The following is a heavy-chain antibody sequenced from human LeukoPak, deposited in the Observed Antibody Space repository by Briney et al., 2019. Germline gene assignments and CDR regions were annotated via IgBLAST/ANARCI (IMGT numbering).Heavy chain of an antibody. CDR1: GFTFSDYY. J-gene: IGHJ4*02. Sequence: GGSLRLSCAASGFTFSDYYMSWIRQAPGKGLECISYITSSGSTIYYADSVKGRFTISRDNAKHSLYLEMNSLRAEDTAVHYCEAGLNGGATMLTYWGQGTLVTVSS. CDR2: ITSSGSTI. CDR3: EAGLNGGATMLTY. D-gene: IGHD1-26*01. V-gene: IGHV3-11*01.